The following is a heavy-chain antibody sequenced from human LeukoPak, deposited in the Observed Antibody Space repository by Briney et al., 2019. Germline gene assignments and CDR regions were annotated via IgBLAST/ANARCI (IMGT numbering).Heavy chain of an antibody. D-gene: IGHD3-10*01. J-gene: IGHJ6*02. V-gene: IGHV3-30*18. Sequence: GGSLRLSCAASGFTFSSYGMHWVRQAPGKGLEWVAVISYDGSNKYYADSVKGRFTISRDNSKNTLYLQMNSLRAEDTAVYYCAKSLWFGELYYGMDVWGQGTTVTVSS. CDR3: AKSLWFGELYYGMDV. CDR2: ISYDGSNK. CDR1: GFTFSSYG.